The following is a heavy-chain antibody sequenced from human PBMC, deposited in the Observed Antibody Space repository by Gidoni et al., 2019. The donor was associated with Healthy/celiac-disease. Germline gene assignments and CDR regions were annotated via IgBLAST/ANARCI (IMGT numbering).Heavy chain of an antibody. CDR2: IKSKTDGGTT. CDR1: GFTFSNAW. Sequence: EVQLVESGGGLVKPGGSLRLSCAASGFTFSNAWMSWVRQAPGKGLEWFGRIKSKTDGGTTDYAAPVKGRFTISRDDSKNTLYLQMNSLKTEDTAVYYCTTGGGGAITYFDYWGQGTLVTVSS. CDR3: TTGGGGAITYFDY. J-gene: IGHJ4*02. D-gene: IGHD2-21*01. V-gene: IGHV3-15*01.